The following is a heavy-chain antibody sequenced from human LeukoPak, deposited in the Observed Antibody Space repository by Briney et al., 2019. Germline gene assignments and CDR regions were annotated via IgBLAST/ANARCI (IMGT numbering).Heavy chain of an antibody. Sequence: GGSLRLSCAASGFTFSSYNMNWVRQAPGKGLEWVSRINIAGSVTTYADSVKGRFTISRDNAKKTLYLQMNSLRAEDTAVYYCARDMVDWGQGTLVTVSS. CDR2: INIAGSVT. V-gene: IGHV3-74*01. CDR1: GFTFSSYN. D-gene: IGHD2-15*01. CDR3: ARDMVD. J-gene: IGHJ4*02.